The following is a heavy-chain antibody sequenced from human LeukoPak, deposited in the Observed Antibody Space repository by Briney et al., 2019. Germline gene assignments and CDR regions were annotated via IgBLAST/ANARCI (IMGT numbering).Heavy chain of an antibody. D-gene: IGHD3-10*01. CDR1: GYTFTSYY. CDR3: ARFGYYGSGSYYNLDY. J-gene: IGHJ4*02. CDR2: INPSGGST. V-gene: IGHV1-46*01. Sequence: ASVKVSCKASGYTFTSYYMHWVRQAPGQGLEWMGIINPSGGSTSYAQKFQGRVTMTRDTSTSTVYMELSSLRSEDTAVYYCARFGYYGSGSYYNLDYWGQGTLVTVSS.